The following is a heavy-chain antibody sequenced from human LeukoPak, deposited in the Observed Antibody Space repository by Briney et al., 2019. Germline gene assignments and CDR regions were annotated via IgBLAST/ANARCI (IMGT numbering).Heavy chain of an antibody. J-gene: IGHJ4*02. CDR3: ARVFGDFWSGYLHFDY. CDR1: GFTFSSYW. Sequence: GGSLRLSCAASGFTFSSYWMSWVRQAPGKGLEWVANIKQDGGEKYYVDSVKGRFTISRDNAKNSLYLQMNSLRAEDTAVYYCARVFGDFWSGYLHFDYWGQGTLVTVSS. CDR2: IKQDGGEK. V-gene: IGHV3-7*01. D-gene: IGHD3-3*01.